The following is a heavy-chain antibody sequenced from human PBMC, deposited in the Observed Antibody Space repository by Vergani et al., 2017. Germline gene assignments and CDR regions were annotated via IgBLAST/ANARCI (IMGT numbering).Heavy chain of an antibody. CDR2: ISGSGVSA. CDR3: AKGYSSDWYGGACDY. D-gene: IGHD6-19*01. CDR1: EFTFSNYA. Sequence: EVQLLESGGGLVQPGGSLRLTCAASEFTFSNYAMNWVRQAPGKGLEWVSGISGSGVSAYYTDSVKGRFTISRDNSKNMLFLQMNNLRTEDTAIYYCAKGYSSDWYGGACDYWGQGTLVTVSS. J-gene: IGHJ4*02. V-gene: IGHV3-23*01.